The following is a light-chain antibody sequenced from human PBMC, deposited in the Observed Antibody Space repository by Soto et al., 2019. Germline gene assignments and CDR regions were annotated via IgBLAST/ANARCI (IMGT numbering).Light chain of an antibody. Sequence: DIQMTQSPSSVSASVGDRVTITGRASQAISTWLAWYQQKPGKAPMLLIYAASNLQTGVPSRFSGSGSETDFTLTISSLQPEDFATYYCQQANSFPRTFGQGPKVEIK. V-gene: IGKV1D-12*01. J-gene: IGKJ1*01. CDR3: QQANSFPRT. CDR2: AAS. CDR1: QAISTW.